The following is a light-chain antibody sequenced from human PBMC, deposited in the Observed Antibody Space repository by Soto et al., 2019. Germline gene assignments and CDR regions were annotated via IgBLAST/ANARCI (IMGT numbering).Light chain of an antibody. CDR3: SSYTGSDTLVV. CDR2: DVS. CDR1: SSDVGAYNY. V-gene: IGLV2-14*03. Sequence: QSALTQPASVSGSPGQWITISCTGTSSDVGAYNYVSWYQLHPGKAPKLIIYDVSSRPSGVSNRFSGSKSGNTASLTISGLQAEDEADYYCSSYTGSDTLVVFGGGTQLTVL. J-gene: IGLJ2*01.